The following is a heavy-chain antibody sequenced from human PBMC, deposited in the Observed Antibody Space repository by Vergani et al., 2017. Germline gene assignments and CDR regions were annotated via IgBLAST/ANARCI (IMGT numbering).Heavy chain of an antibody. CDR2: IYYSGST. CDR1: GGSISSYY. Sequence: QVQLQESGPGLVKPSETLSLTCTGSGGSISSYYWSWIRQPPGKGLEWIGYIYYSGSTNYNPSLKSRVTISVDTSKNEFSLKLSSVTAADTGVYNCARDRGIVGATTGGMDVWGQGTTVTVSS. J-gene: IGHJ6*02. CDR3: ARDRGIVGATTGGMDV. D-gene: IGHD1-26*01. V-gene: IGHV4-59*01.